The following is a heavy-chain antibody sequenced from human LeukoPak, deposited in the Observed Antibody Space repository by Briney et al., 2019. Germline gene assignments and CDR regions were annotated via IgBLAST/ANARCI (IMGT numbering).Heavy chain of an antibody. CDR3: ARGDCITTRCYLANWFDP. CDR1: GFTFSSFT. J-gene: IGHJ5*02. D-gene: IGHD2-2*01. CDR2: ISSDSGYI. V-gene: IGHV3-21*01. Sequence: GGSLRLSCAASGFTFSSFTMSWVRQAPGKGLEWVSSISSDSGYIYDADSVKGRFTISRDNAKNSLYLQMDSLRAEDTAVYYCARGDCITTRCYLANWFDPWGQGTLVTVSS.